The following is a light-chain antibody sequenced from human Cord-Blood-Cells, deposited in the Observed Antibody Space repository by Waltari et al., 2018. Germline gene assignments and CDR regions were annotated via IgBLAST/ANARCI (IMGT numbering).Light chain of an antibody. J-gene: IGKJ1*01. CDR2: WAS. Sequence: IVMTQSPDSLAVSLGERATINCKSSQSVLYSSNNKNYLAWYQQKPGQPPKLLIYWASTRESGVPDRFSGSGYGTDFTLTISSLQAEDVAVYYCQQYYSTRTFGQGTRVEIK. V-gene: IGKV4-1*01. CDR1: QSVLYSSNNKNY. CDR3: QQYYSTRT.